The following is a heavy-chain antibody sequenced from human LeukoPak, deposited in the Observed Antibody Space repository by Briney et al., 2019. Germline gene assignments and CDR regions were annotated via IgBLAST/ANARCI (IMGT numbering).Heavy chain of an antibody. CDR2: IYYSGST. D-gene: IGHD3-10*01. CDR1: GGSISSSSYY. J-gene: IGHJ4*02. Sequence: SETLSLTCTVSGGSISSSSYYWGWIRQPPGKGLEWIGSIYYSGSTYYNPSLKSRVTISVDTSKNQFSLKLSSVTAADTAVYYCARDNYGSGSRAIDYWGQGTPVTVSS. V-gene: IGHV4-39*07. CDR3: ARDNYGSGSRAIDY.